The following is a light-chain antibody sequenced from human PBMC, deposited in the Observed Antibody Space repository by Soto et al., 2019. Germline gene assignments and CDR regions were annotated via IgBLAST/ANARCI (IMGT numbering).Light chain of an antibody. J-gene: IGLJ3*02. CDR1: SSDVGTYKP. CDR2: DDT. CDR3: CSFAGSSTS. V-gene: IGLV2-23*01. Sequence: QSALTQPASVSGSPGQSITISCTGTSSDVGTYKPVSWYQQYPGKAPKVIIYDDTKRPSGVSSRFSGSKSGNTASLTISGLQAEDEADYYCCSFAGSSTSFGVGTKVTVL.